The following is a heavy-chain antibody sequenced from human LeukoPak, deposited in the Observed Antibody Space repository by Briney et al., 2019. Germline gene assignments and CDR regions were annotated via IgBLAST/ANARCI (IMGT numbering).Heavy chain of an antibody. CDR3: ARGPSITMVRGGQWYYYMDV. CDR1: GYSFTSHY. V-gene: IGHV1-46*01. D-gene: IGHD3-10*01. CDR2: INPSGSST. Sequence: GASVKVSCKASGYSFTSHYVHWVRQAPGQGLEWMGLINPSGSSTLYAQKFQGRVTMTRDMSTTTDYMELSSLRSEDTAVYYCARGPSITMVRGGQWYYYMDVWGKGTTVTISS. J-gene: IGHJ6*03.